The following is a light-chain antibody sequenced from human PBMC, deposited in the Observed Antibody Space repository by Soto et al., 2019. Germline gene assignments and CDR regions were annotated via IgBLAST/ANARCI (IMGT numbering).Light chain of an antibody. CDR3: QTYDSSLSGLYV. CDR1: SSNIGAGSD. J-gene: IGLJ1*01. Sequence: QSAPRQPPSISGSPGQRVTISCTGISSNIGAGSDVHWYHQLPGTAPKLLIYGNTNRPSGVPDRFSGSKSGTSASLAIAGLQTEDEGDYYCQTYDSSLSGLYVFGTGTKVTVL. CDR2: GNT. V-gene: IGLV1-40*01.